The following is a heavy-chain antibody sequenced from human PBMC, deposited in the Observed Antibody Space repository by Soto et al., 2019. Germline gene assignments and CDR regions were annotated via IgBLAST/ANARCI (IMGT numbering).Heavy chain of an antibody. CDR2: ISSSSSTI. CDR3: ARSYGDYSDAFDI. J-gene: IGHJ3*02. V-gene: IGHV3-48*01. Sequence: EVQLVESGGGLVQPGGSLRLSCAASGFTFSSYSMNWVRQAPGKGLEWVSYISSSSSTIFYADSVKGRFTISRAIAKNSLYLQMNSVRAEDTAVYYCARSYGDYSDAFDIWGQGTMVTVSS. CDR1: GFTFSSYS. D-gene: IGHD4-17*01.